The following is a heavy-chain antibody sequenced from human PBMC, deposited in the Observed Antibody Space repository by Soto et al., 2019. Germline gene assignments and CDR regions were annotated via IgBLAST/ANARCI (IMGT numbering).Heavy chain of an antibody. Sequence: SETLSLTCTVSGGSMSSYYWSWIRQPPGKGLEWIGYIYYSGSTNYNPSLKSRVTTSVDTSKNQFSLKLSSVTAADTAVYYCARVLGANYFDYWGQGTLVTVSS. J-gene: IGHJ4*02. CDR2: IYYSGST. D-gene: IGHD1-26*01. CDR3: ARVLGANYFDY. CDR1: GGSMSSYY. V-gene: IGHV4-59*01.